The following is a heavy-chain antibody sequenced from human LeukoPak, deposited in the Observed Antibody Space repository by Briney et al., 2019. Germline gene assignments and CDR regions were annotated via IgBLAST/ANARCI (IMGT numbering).Heavy chain of an antibody. CDR1: GYTFTGCY. CDR2: INSNSGGV. V-gene: IGHV1-2*02. CDR3: ARYRASPYDAFDI. J-gene: IGHJ3*02. D-gene: IGHD1-26*01. Sequence: ASVKVSCKASGYTFTGCYMHWVRQAPGQGLEWMGWINSNSGGVHYAQNFQGRVTMTRDTSISTAYMELTRLRSDDTAVYFCARYRASPYDAFDIWGQGTMVTVSS.